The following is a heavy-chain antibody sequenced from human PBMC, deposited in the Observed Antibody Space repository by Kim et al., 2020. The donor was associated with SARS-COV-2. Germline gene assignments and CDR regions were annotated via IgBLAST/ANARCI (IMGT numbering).Heavy chain of an antibody. CDR2: ISSDGIRT. Sequence: GGSLRLSCVVSGFTFSSYRMFWVRQAPGKGLVWVSRISSDGIRTNYADSVKGRFTISRDNAKNTLYLQMNDLEGEDTAVYYCGGGLSSGRDVAYWGQGTLVTVSS. CDR1: GFTFSSYR. J-gene: IGHJ4*02. V-gene: IGHV3-74*01. D-gene: IGHD1-26*01. CDR3: GGGLSSGRDVAY.